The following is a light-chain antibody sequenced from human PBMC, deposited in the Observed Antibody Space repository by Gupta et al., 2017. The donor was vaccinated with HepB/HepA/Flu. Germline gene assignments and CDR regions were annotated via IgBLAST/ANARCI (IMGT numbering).Light chain of an antibody. CDR2: DVS. CDR3: CSYAGSYTYVI. CDR1: SSDVGSYNY. J-gene: IGLJ2*01. Sequence: QSALTQPLSVSVSPGQSATISCTGTSSDVGSYNYVSWYQQHPGKAPKPIISDVSKRPSGVPERFAGSKSSNTASLTISGLQAEDEADYSCCSYAGSYTYVIFGGGTQLTVL. V-gene: IGLV2-11*01.